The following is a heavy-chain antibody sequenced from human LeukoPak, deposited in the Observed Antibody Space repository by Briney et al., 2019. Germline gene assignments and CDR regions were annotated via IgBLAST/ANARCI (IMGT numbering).Heavy chain of an antibody. J-gene: IGHJ3*02. V-gene: IGHV3-21*01. CDR2: ISSSSSYI. CDR1: GFTFSSYS. D-gene: IGHD5-18*01. Sequence: PGGSLRLSYAASGFTFSSYSMNWVRQAPGKGLEWVSSISSSSSYIYYADSVKGRFTISRDNAKNSLYLHMNSLRAEDMAVYYCPRSYGDAAFDIWGQVRMVTVSS. CDR3: PRSYGDAAFDI.